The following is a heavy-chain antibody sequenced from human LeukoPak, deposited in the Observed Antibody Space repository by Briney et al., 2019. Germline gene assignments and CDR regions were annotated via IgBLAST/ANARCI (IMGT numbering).Heavy chain of an antibody. CDR1: VGSISSYY. V-gene: IGHV4-59*01. D-gene: IGHD1-14*01. J-gene: IGHJ6*03. Sequence: SETLSLTCTVCVGSISSYYWSWIRQPPGKGLEWIGYIYYSGSTNYNPSLKSRVTISVDTSKNQFSLKLSSVTAADTAVYYCARLRSGGYYYYMDVWGKGTTVTVSS. CDR2: IYYSGST. CDR3: ARLRSGGYYYYMDV.